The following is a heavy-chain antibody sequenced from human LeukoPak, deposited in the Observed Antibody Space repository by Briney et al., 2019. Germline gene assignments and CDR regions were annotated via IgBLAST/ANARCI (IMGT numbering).Heavy chain of an antibody. Sequence: PSETLSLTCTVSDGAIAGYSWSWIRQPPGKGLEWIGYIYYSGDTNYNPSLQSRVTVSVDPSKNQFSLKLTSVTAADTAVYYCVRGPYGSGIPNWFDPWGQGTLVIVSS. CDR3: VRGPYGSGIPNWFDP. V-gene: IGHV4-59*01. CDR2: IYYSGDT. CDR1: DGAIAGYS. D-gene: IGHD3-10*01. J-gene: IGHJ5*02.